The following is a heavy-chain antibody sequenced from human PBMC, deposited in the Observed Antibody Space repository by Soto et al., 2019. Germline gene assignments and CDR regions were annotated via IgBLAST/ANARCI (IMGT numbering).Heavy chain of an antibody. CDR3: AKEVEYSRSWYDY. V-gene: IGHV3-53*01. Sequence: GGSLRLSCAVSGFTVSTNYMSWVRQAPGKGLEWVSVIYSGESTYYADSVKGRFTISRDNSKNTLYLQMNSLRAEDTAVYYCAKEVEYSRSWYDYWGRGTLVTVSS. J-gene: IGHJ4*02. CDR2: IYSGEST. CDR1: GFTVSTNY. D-gene: IGHD6-13*01.